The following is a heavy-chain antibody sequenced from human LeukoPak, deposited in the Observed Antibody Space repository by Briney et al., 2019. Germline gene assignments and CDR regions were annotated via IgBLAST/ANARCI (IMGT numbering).Heavy chain of an antibody. CDR2: ISYDGSNK. J-gene: IGHJ4*02. CDR1: GFTFGSYS. V-gene: IGHV3-30*03. CDR3: ARDPYDSSGYSYFDY. Sequence: GGSLRLSCAASGFTFGSYSMNWVRQAPGKGLEWVAVISYDGSNKYYADSVKGRFTISRDNSKNTLYLQMNSLRAEDTAVYYCARDPYDSSGYSYFDYWGQGTLVTVSS. D-gene: IGHD3-22*01.